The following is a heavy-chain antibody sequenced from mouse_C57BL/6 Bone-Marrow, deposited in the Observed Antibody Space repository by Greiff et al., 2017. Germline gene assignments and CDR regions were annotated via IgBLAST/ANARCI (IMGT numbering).Heavy chain of an antibody. CDR2: IWWDDDN. V-gene: IGHV8-8*01. Sequence: QVTLKVSGPGILQPSQTLSLSCSFSGFSLSTFGLGVGWIRQPSGKGLDWLAHIWWDDDNYDNPALKSRLTISKDTSKNQVFLKIANVDTADTATYYCARVTSDAYYVILYFDVWGTGTTVTVTS. CDR3: ARVTSDAYYVILYFDV. CDR1: GFSLSTFGLG. D-gene: IGHD2-3*01. J-gene: IGHJ1*03.